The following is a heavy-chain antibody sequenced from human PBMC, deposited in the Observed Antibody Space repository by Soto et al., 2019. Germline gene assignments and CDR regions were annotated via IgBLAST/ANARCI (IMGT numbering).Heavy chain of an antibody. D-gene: IGHD3-3*01. Sequence: ASVKVACKASGYTFTSYGISWVRQAPGQGLEWMGWISAYNGNTNYAQKLQGRVTMTTDTSTSTAYMELRSLRSDDTAVYYCARDLTQSTIFGVVPWFDTWGPGTLVTVSS. CDR3: ARDLTQSTIFGVVPWFDT. J-gene: IGHJ5*01. CDR2: ISAYNGNT. V-gene: IGHV1-18*04. CDR1: GYTFTSYG.